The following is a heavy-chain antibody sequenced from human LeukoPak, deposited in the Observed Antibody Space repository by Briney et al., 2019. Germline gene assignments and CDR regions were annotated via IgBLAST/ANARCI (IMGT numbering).Heavy chain of an antibody. CDR2: IIPIFGTA. CDR1: GGTFSSYA. Sequence: SVKVSCKASGGTFSSYAISWVRQAPGQGLEWMGGIIPIFGTANYAQKFQGRVTITADESTSTAYMELSSLRSEDTAVYYCARVPLGYCSGGSCYSDYYYGMDVWGQGTTVTVSS. D-gene: IGHD2-15*01. CDR3: ARVPLGYCSGGSCYSDYYYGMDV. V-gene: IGHV1-69*13. J-gene: IGHJ6*02.